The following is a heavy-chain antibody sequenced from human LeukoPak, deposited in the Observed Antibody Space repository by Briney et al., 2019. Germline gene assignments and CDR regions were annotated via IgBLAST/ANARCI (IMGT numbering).Heavy chain of an antibody. CDR1: GYSFTSYW. CDR3: ARYFGSGSVLVGLDY. CDR2: IYPGDSDT. Sequence: GESLKISCKGSGYSFTSYWIAWVRQMPGKGLEWMGIIYPGDSDTRYSPSFQGQVTTSADESISTAYLQWSSLKASDTAMYYCARYFGSGSVLVGLDYWGQGTLVTVSS. J-gene: IGHJ4*02. D-gene: IGHD3-10*01. V-gene: IGHV5-51*01.